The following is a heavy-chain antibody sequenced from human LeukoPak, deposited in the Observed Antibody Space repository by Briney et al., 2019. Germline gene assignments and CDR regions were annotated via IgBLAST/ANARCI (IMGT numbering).Heavy chain of an antibody. D-gene: IGHD3-10*01. CDR2: ISRRDDYT. CDR3: ANDYRSGSFHDF. V-gene: IGHV3-23*01. Sequence: GGSLRLSRAASGFAFSSDAMSWVRQPPGKGLEWVSVISRRDDYTYYADSVKGRFTISRDNSKNTLYLQMNTLRAEDTAVYYCANDYRSGSFHDFWGQGTLVTVSS. J-gene: IGHJ4*02. CDR1: GFAFSSDA.